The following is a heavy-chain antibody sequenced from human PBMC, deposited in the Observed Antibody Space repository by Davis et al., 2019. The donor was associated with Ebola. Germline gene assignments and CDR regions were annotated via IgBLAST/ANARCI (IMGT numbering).Heavy chain of an antibody. V-gene: IGHV4-31*03. Sequence: PSETLSLTCTVSGGSISSGGYYWSWIRQHPGKGLEWIGYIYYSGSTYYNPSLKSRVTISVDTSKNQFSLNLNSVTAADTAVYYCARAHCSTTRCYGFGYFDYWGQGTLVTVSS. CDR2: IYYSGST. J-gene: IGHJ4*02. D-gene: IGHD2-2*01. CDR3: ARAHCSTTRCYGFGYFDY. CDR1: GGSISSGGYY.